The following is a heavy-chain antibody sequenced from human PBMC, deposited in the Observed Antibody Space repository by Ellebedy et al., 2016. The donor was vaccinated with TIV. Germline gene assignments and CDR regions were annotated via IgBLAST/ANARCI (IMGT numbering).Heavy chain of an antibody. V-gene: IGHV3-48*02. Sequence: GESLKISCAVSGFTFNNYNMNWVRQAPGKGLEWVSYISSSTSITYYADAIKGRFTISRDNAKNSLYLQMNSLRDDDTAVYYCARDLTFYHDSWVLDYWGQGTLVTVSS. CDR3: ARDLTFYHDSWVLDY. CDR2: ISSSTSIT. CDR1: GFTFNNYN. J-gene: IGHJ4*02. D-gene: IGHD3/OR15-3a*01.